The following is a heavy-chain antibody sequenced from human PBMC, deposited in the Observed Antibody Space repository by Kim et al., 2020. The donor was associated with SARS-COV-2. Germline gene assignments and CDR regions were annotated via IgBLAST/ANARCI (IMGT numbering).Heavy chain of an antibody. CDR2: TYYRSKWYN. V-gene: IGHV6-1*01. D-gene: IGHD3-10*01. CDR3: ARARQSGGSGSYYNAWFDP. CDR1: GDSVSSNSAA. J-gene: IGHJ5*02. Sequence: SQTLSLTCAISGDSVSSNSAAWNWIRQSPSRGLEWLGRTYYRSKWYNDYAVSVKSRITINPDTSKNQFSLQLNSVTPEDTAVYYCARARQSGGSGSYYNAWFDPWGQGTLVTVSS.